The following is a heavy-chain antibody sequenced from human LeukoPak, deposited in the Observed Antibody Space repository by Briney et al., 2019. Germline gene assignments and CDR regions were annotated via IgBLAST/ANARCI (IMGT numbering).Heavy chain of an antibody. CDR2: TYYRSKWYN. CDR3: ARFDGYGSGSPAAFDI. J-gene: IGHJ3*02. D-gene: IGHD3-10*01. CDR1: GDSVSSNSAA. Sequence: SQTLSLTCAVSGDSVSSNSAAWNWIRQSPSRGLEWLGRTYYRSKWYNDYAVSVKSRIIINPDTSKNQFSLQLNSMTPEDTAVYFCARFDGYGSGSPAAFDIWGQGTMVTVSS. V-gene: IGHV6-1*01.